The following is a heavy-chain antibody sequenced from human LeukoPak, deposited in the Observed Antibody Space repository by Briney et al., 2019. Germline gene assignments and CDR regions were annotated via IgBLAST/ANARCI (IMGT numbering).Heavy chain of an antibody. CDR3: ARERDYYGSGSYGY. Sequence: RGSLRLSCAASGFTFSSYSMNWVRQAPGKGLEWVSSISSSSSYIYYADSVKGRFTISRDNAKNSLYLQMNSLRAEDTAVYYCARERDYYGSGSYGYWGQGTLVTVSS. CDR1: GFTFSSYS. D-gene: IGHD3-10*01. V-gene: IGHV3-21*01. J-gene: IGHJ4*02. CDR2: ISSSSSYI.